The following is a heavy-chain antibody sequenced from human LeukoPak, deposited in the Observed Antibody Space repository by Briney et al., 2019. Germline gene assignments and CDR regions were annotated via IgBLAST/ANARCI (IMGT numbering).Heavy chain of an antibody. J-gene: IGHJ5*02. CDR2: ISSSGSTI. V-gene: IGHV3-11*01. D-gene: IGHD3-9*01. CDR3: ARDADDILTGYFNP. Sequence: PGGSLRLSCAASGFAFSDYYMSWSRQAPGKGLEWVSYISSSGSTIYYADSVKGRFTISRDNAKNSLYLQMNSLRAEDTAVYYCARDADDILTGYFNPWGQGTLVTVSS. CDR1: GFAFSDYY.